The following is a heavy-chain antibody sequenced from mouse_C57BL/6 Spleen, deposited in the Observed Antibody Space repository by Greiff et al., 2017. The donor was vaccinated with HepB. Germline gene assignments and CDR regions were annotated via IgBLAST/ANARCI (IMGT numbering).Heavy chain of an antibody. J-gene: IGHJ2*01. CDR1: GYTFTSYW. CDR3: ASSDDYGAYFDY. V-gene: IGHV1-55*01. D-gene: IGHD1-1*02. CDR2: IYPGSGST. Sequence: QVQLQQPGAELVKPGASVKLSCKASGYTFTSYWITWVKQRPGQGLEWIGDIYPGSGSTNYNEKFKSKATLTVDTSSSTSYMQLSSLTSEDSAVYACASSDDYGAYFDYWGQGTTVTVS.